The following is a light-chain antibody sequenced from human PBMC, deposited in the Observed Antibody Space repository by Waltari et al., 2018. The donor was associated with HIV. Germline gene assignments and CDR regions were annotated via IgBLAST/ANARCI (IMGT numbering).Light chain of an antibody. V-gene: IGLV2-11*01. CDR2: DVS. J-gene: IGLJ1*01. CDR3: CSFAGSYSYV. Sequence: QSALTQPRSVSGSPGQSVTISCTGTSSNYVSWYQQHPGKAPKVIIYDVSKRPSGVPERFSGSKSGNTASLTISGLQAEDEADYYCCSFAGSYSYVFGTGTKVTVL. CDR1: SSNY.